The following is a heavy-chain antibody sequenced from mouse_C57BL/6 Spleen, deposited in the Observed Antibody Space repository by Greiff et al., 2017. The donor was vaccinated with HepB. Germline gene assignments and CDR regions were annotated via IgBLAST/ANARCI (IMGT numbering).Heavy chain of an antibody. CDR1: GFTFSSYA. V-gene: IGHV5-4*03. Sequence: EVKLVESGGGLVKPGGSLKLSCAASGFTFSSYAMSWVRQTPEKRLEWVATISDGGSYTYYPDNVKGRFTISRDNAKNNLYLQMSHLKSEDTAMYYCARSGAYGSSYGAYWGQGTLVTVSA. CDR2: ISDGGSYT. CDR3: ARSGAYGSSYGAY. J-gene: IGHJ3*01. D-gene: IGHD1-1*01.